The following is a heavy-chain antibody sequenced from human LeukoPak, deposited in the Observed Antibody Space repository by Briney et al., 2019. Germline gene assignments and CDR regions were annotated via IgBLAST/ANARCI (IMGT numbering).Heavy chain of an antibody. CDR1: GFTFSDYY. Sequence: GGSLRLSCAASGFTFSDYYMTWIRQAPGKGLEWVSYISRSGTTIYYADSVKVRFTISRDNAKNSLYLQMNSLRAEDTAVYYCARDRGVFRYFDWLANYDCWGQGTLVTVSA. CDR2: ISRSGTTI. D-gene: IGHD3-9*01. CDR3: ARDRGVFRYFDWLANYDC. V-gene: IGHV3-11*01. J-gene: IGHJ4*02.